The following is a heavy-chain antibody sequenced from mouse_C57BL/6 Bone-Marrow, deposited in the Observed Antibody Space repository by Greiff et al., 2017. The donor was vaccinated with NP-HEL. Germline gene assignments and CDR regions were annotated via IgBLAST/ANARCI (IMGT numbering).Heavy chain of an antibody. Sequence: EVKLVESGGGLVQPGGSLKLSCAASGFTFSDYGMAWVRQAPRQGPEWVAFISNLAYSIYYADTVTGRFTISRENAKNTLYLEMSSLRSEDTAMYYCARQGGSSLDYWGQGTTLTVSS. J-gene: IGHJ2*01. D-gene: IGHD1-1*01. CDR2: ISNLAYSI. CDR1: GFTFSDYG. CDR3: ARQGGSSLDY. V-gene: IGHV5-15*01.